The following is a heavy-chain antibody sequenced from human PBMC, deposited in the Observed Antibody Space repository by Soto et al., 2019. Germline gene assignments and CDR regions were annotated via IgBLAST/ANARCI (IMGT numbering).Heavy chain of an antibody. V-gene: IGHV3-30*04. D-gene: IGHD2-21*02. CDR2: ISFDGSNK. CDR1: ACTFSHDR. J-gene: IGHJ3*01. Sequence: AGGALRLCCAASACTFSHDRMHWVRQAPGKGLEWVAVISFDGSNKFYADSVKGRFTISKDNAQNTLYLQMNDLRHEDTAVYYCARLPGPLVSVLYIYSQCYRDHRDLHAFWSQG. CDR3: ARLPGPLVSVLYIYSQCYRDHRDLHAF.